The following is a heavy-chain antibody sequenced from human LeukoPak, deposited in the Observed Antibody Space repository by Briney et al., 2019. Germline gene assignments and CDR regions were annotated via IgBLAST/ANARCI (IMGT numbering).Heavy chain of an antibody. V-gene: IGHV1-2*02. J-gene: IGHJ4*02. Sequence: SSVNVSYKPSGYTFTGYYMHWVRPAPGQGLAGMGWINPNSCGTNYAQKFQGRVTMTRATSISTAYMELSRLRSDDTAVYYCARADSRTSPEDYWGQGTLVTVSS. D-gene: IGHD2-2*01. CDR3: ARADSRTSPEDY. CDR1: GYTFTGYY. CDR2: INPNSCGT.